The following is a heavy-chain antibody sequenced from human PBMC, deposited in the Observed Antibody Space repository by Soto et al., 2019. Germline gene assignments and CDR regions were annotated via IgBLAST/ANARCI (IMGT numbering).Heavy chain of an antibody. CDR2: IYYSGST. D-gene: IGHD2-15*01. J-gene: IGHJ3*02. CDR3: ARDHVSGGLDAFEI. CDR1: GVSNRRSS. V-gene: IGHV4-59*01. Sequence: RTLHLSVSGVSNRRSSWRGIRQPPGKGLEWIGYIYYSGSTNYNPSLKSRVTISVDTSKNQFSLKLSSVTAADTAGYYCARDHVSGGLDAFEIGCQGTMVT.